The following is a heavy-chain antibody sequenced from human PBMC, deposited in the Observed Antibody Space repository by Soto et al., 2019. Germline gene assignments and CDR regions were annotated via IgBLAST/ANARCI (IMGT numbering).Heavy chain of an antibody. V-gene: IGHV4-39*01. CDR3: ASNIAVAGPRYYYYGMDV. CDR2: IYYSGST. D-gene: IGHD6-19*01. CDR1: GGSISSSSYY. J-gene: IGHJ6*02. Sequence: PSETLSLTCTVSGGSISSSSYYWGWIRQPPGKGLEWIGSIYYSGSTYYNPSLKSRVTISVDTSKNQFSLKLSSVTAADTAVYYCASNIAVAGPRYYYYGMDVWGQGTTVTVSS.